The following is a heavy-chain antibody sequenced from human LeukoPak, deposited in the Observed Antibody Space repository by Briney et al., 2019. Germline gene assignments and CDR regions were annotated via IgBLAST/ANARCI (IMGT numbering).Heavy chain of an antibody. CDR2: MYYSMRP. CDR1: GGAMRGDY. CDR3: AGLLYYDILTGYQRGHASDI. Sequence: SETLSLTCTVSGGAMRGDYGSCSAEPAGPELGGFGDMYYSMRPNYNPSLKRRVTISVDTSKNQFSLKLSSVTAAATAVYYCAGLLYYDILTGYQRGHASDIWGQGTMVTVSS. J-gene: IGHJ3*02. V-gene: IGHV4-59*01. D-gene: IGHD3-9*01.